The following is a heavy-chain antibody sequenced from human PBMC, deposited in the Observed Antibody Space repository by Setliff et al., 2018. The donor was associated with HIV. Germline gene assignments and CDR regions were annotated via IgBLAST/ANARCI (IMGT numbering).Heavy chain of an antibody. Sequence: PETLSLTCTVSGGSLSSSNYYCGWIRQPPGKGLEWIGSIYYSGNTYYNPSLKSRVTISGDTSKKQFSLKLRAVTAADSAVYYCARVPSAGVRGRPDLYHWFDPWGQGTLVTVSS. CDR2: IYYSGNT. D-gene: IGHD3-3*01. J-gene: IGHJ5*02. CDR3: ARVPSAGVRGRPDLYHWFDP. CDR1: GGSLSSSNYY. V-gene: IGHV4-39*01.